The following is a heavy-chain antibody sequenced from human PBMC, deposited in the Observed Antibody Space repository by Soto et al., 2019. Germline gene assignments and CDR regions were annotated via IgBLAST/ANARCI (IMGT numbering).Heavy chain of an antibody. J-gene: IGHJ5*02. CDR1: GFTFSSYA. CDR3: AEAIFGLNRDT. D-gene: IGHD3-3*01. V-gene: IGHV3-23*01. Sequence: GGSLRLSCADSGFTFSSYAMSWVRQAPGKGLEWVSAITGSGGSTYYAGAVSGRFTLSRXKSKNTLYLQMDSLRGEDTTVYYCAEAIFGLNRDTWGPRT. CDR2: ITGSGGST.